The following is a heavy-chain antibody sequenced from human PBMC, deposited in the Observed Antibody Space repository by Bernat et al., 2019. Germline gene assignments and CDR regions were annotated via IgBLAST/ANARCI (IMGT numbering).Heavy chain of an antibody. J-gene: IGHJ1*01. Sequence: QVQLVESGGGVVQPGRSLRLSCAASGFTFSSYAMHWVRQAPGKGLEWVAVISYDGSNKYYADSVKGRFTISRDNSKNKLYLQMNSLRAEDTAVYYCARGSIHLYSSGWYGYFQHWGQGTLVTVSS. V-gene: IGHV3-30-3*01. D-gene: IGHD6-19*01. CDR3: ARGSIHLYSSGWYGYFQH. CDR2: ISYDGSNK. CDR1: GFTFSSYA.